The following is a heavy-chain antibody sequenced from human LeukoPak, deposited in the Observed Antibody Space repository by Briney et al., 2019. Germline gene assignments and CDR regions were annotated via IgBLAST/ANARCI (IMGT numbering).Heavy chain of an antibody. D-gene: IGHD6-19*01. J-gene: IGHJ4*02. Sequence: GGFLRLSCAASGFIVSNNYMSWVRQAPGKGLEWVSVIYTGGSTYYADSVKGRFTISRDNSKNTLYLQMNSLRAEDTAVYYCARGQYSSGSGDFDYWGQGTLVTVSS. CDR3: ARGQYSSGSGDFDY. CDR2: IYTGGST. V-gene: IGHV3-53*01. CDR1: GFIVSNNY.